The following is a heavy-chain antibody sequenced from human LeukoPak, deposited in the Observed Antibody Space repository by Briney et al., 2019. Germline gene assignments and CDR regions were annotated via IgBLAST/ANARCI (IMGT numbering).Heavy chain of an antibody. Sequence: PSETLSLTCTVSSGSIPSYWWSWIRQPPGKGLEWIGYMYCSGSTNYNPSLKSRVTISIDTSSRQFSLKLTSVTTADTAVYYCASSTSWYQSSGRYFDPWGQGILVTVSS. CDR2: MYCSGST. CDR3: ASSTSWYQSSGRYFDP. V-gene: IGHV4-59*01. J-gene: IGHJ4*02. D-gene: IGHD6-13*01. CDR1: SGSIPSYW.